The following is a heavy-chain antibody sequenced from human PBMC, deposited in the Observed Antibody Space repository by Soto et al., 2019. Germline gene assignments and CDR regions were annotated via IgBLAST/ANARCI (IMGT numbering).Heavy chain of an antibody. CDR3: AREASYSVYNCGHGIQFWHFGF. CDR2: IFSSAIT. Sequence: PYETLSLPGTVSGGSINTFYRSWVRQPAGKGLQRSGRIFSSAITSFNPSLECLVAMSVDTSKNHFSLNLCSVTAADMAVYYCAREASYSVYNCGHGIQFWHFGFWGKGARVVVSS. V-gene: IGHV4-4*07. D-gene: IGHD1-26*01. CDR1: GGSINTFY. J-gene: IGHJ6*01.